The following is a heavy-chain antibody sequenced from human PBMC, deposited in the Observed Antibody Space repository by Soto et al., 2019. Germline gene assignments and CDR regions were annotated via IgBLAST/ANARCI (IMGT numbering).Heavy chain of an antibody. CDR1: GGSLSSSSFN. J-gene: IGHJ3*02. Sequence: XTLSLPCSVSGGSLSSSSFNWDWIRQPPGKGREWIGTIYYDGSTDYNPSLKSRAIISVDTSKNEFSLKLTSVTAADTAVYYCARFFGNAFDIWGHGTVVTVSS. CDR3: ARFFGNAFDI. D-gene: IGHD3-16*01. V-gene: IGHV4-39*01. CDR2: IYYDGST.